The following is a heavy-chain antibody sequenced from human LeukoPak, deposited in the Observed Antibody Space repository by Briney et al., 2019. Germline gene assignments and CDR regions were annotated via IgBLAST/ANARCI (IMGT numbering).Heavy chain of an antibody. Sequence: GGSLRLSCAASGFTFSSYSMNWVRQAPGKGLEWVSSISSSSNYIYYADSVKGRFTISRDNAKNSLYLQMNSLRAEDTAVYYCARDLSGYSYGYDYWGQGTLVTVSS. CDR1: GFTFSSYS. CDR2: ISSSSNYI. D-gene: IGHD5-18*01. V-gene: IGHV3-21*01. CDR3: ARDLSGYSYGYDY. J-gene: IGHJ4*02.